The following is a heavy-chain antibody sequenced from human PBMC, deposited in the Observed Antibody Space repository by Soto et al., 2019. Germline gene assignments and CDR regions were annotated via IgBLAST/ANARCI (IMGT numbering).Heavy chain of an antibody. CDR1: GGSFSGYY. V-gene: IGHV4-34*01. CDR3: ARGGYYGSGSFDY. CDR2: INHSGST. J-gene: IGHJ4*02. D-gene: IGHD3-10*01. Sequence: QVQLQQWGAGLLKPSETLSLTCAVYGGSFSGYYWSWIRQPPGKGLEWIGEINHSGSTNYNPSLKSRVTLSVDTSKNQFSLKLSSVTAADTAVYYCARGGYYGSGSFDYWGQGTLVTVSS.